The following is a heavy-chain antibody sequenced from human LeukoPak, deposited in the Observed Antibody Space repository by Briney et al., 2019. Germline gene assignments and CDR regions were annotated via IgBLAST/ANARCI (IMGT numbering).Heavy chain of an antibody. CDR3: TRPYYYGSGSYYNEFDY. D-gene: IGHD3-10*01. V-gene: IGHV3-49*04. Sequence: PGRSPRLSCTASGFTFGDYAMSWVRQAPGKGLEWVGFIRSKAYGGTTEYAASVKGRFTISRDDSKSIAYLQMNSLKTEDTAVYYCTRPYYYGSGSYYNEFDYWGQGTLVTVSS. CDR1: GFTFGDYA. J-gene: IGHJ4*02. CDR2: IRSKAYGGTT.